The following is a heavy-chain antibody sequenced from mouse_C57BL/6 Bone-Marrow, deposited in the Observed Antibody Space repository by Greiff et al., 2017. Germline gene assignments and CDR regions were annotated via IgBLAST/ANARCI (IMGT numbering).Heavy chain of an antibody. J-gene: IGHJ2*01. CDR1: GYTFTSYG. D-gene: IGHD1-1*01. Sequence: VQLQESGAELARPGASVKLSCKASGYTFTSYGISWVKQRTGQGLEWIGEIYPRSGNTYYTEKFKGKATLTADKSSSTAYMELRSLTSEDSAVYFSASEGVITPMYWGQGTTLTVSS. V-gene: IGHV1-81*01. CDR3: ASEGVITPMY. CDR2: IYPRSGNT.